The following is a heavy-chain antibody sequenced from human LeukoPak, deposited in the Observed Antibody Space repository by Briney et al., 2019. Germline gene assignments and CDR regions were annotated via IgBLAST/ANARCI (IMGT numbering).Heavy chain of an antibody. V-gene: IGHV3-48*01. CDR3: ARSSGPHSRHPLDY. Sequence: GGSLRLSCAASGFTFSSYSMNWVRQAPGKGLEWVSYISSISRTIYYADSVRGRFTISRDNSKNTLYLQMNSLRAEDTAVYYCARSSGPHSRHPLDYWGQGTLVTVSS. CDR1: GFTFSSYS. D-gene: IGHD6-13*01. J-gene: IGHJ4*02. CDR2: ISSISRTI.